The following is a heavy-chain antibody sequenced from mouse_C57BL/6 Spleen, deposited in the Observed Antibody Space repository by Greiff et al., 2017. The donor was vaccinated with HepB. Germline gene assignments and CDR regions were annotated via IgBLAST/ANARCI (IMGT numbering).Heavy chain of an antibody. V-gene: IGHV1-59*01. J-gene: IGHJ3*01. CDR1: GYTFTSYW. Sequence: QVQLQQPGAELVRPGTSVKLSCKASGYTFTSYWMHWVKQRPGQGLEWIGVIDPSDSYTNYNQKFKGKATLTVDTSSSTAYMQLSSLTSEDSAVYYFARSPYGYDGTLFAYWGQGTLVTVSA. CDR3: ARSPYGYDGTLFAY. D-gene: IGHD2-2*01. CDR2: IDPSDSYT.